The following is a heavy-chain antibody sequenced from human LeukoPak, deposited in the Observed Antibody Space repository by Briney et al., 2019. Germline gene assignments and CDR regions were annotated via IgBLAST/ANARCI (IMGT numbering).Heavy chain of an antibody. D-gene: IGHD3-16*01. CDR1: GFTFSSYE. CDR3: AREFTLNWFDP. CDR2: ISSSGSTI. J-gene: IGHJ5*02. V-gene: IGHV3-48*03. Sequence: GGSLRLSCAASGFTFSSYEMNWVRQAPGKGLEWVSYISSSGSTIYYADSVKGRFTISRDNAKNSLYLQMNSLRAEDTAVYYCAREFTLNWFDPWGREPWSPSPQ.